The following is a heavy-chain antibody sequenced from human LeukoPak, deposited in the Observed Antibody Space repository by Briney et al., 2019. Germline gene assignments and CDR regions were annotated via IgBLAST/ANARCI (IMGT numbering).Heavy chain of an antibody. CDR1: GYTFTGYY. V-gene: IGHV1-2*02. J-gene: IGHJ4*02. CDR3: ARERYYYDSSGYYLYYFDY. CDR2: INPNSGGT. Sequence: GASVKVSCKASGYTFTGYYMHWVRQAPGQGLEWMGWINPNSGGTNYAQKFQGRVTMTRDTSISTAYMELSRLRSDDTAAYYCARERYYYDSSGYYLYYFDYWGQGTLVTVSS. D-gene: IGHD3-22*01.